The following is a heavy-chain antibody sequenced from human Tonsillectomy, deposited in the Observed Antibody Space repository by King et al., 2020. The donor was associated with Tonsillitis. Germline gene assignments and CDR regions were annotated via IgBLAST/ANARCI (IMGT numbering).Heavy chain of an antibody. D-gene: IGHD3-22*01. CDR3: AKEPYDSSGYPFDY. CDR2: IIVMGGST. J-gene: IGHJ4*02. Sequence: VQLVESGGGLVQPGGSLRLTCAASGFTFSSFAMTWVRQAPGKGREWVSSIIVMGGSTYYADSVKGRFTISRDNSKNTLYLQVNSLRAEDTAVYYCAKEPYDSSGYPFDYWGQGTLVTVSS. V-gene: IGHV3-23*04. CDR1: GFTFSSFA.